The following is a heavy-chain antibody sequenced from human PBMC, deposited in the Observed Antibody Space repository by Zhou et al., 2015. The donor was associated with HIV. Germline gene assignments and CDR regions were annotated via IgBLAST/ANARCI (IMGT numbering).Heavy chain of an antibody. CDR2: IIPIFGTA. CDR1: GGTFSSYA. V-gene: IGHV1-69*12. CDR3: ELHSGPVGIRTQYYFDY. Sequence: QVQLVQSGAEVKKPGSSVKVSCKASGGTFSSYAISWVRQAPGQGLEWMGGIIPIFGTANYAQKFQGRVTITADESTSTAYMELSSLRSEDTAVYYCELHSGPVGIRTQYYFDYWGQGTLVTVSS. D-gene: IGHD7-27*01. J-gene: IGHJ4*02.